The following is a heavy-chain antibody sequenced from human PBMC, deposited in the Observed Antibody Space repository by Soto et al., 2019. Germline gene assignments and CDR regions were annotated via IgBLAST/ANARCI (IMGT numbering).Heavy chain of an antibody. V-gene: IGHV4-39*01. CDR2: IYYSGST. J-gene: IGHJ5*02. CDR1: GVSISSSSYY. D-gene: IGHD6-13*01. CDR3: ARHSVGVSSSWYNWFDP. Sequence: PSETLSLTCTVSGVSISSSSYYWGWIRQPPGKGLEWIGSIYYSGSTYYNPSLKSRVTISVDTSKNQFSLKLSSVTAADTAVYYCARHSVGVSSSWYNWFDPWGQGTLVTVSS.